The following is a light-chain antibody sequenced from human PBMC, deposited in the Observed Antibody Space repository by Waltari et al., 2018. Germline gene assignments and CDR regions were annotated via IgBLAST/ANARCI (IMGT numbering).Light chain of an antibody. CDR3: CSYAGRGTYV. V-gene: IGLV2-23*02. J-gene: IGLJ1*01. CDR2: EVC. Sequence: QSALTQPASVSGTPGQSLTIHCSGTTSDVGRYDLVSWYQQHPGEAPKLPIREVCKRPPVTSSRFAGAKSGSTAPLTIAGLQPEDEADYYCCSYAGRGTYVFGSGTKVTVL. CDR1: TSDVGRYDL.